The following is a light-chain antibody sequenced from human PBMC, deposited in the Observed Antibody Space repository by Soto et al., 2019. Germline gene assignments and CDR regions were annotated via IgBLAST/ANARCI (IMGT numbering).Light chain of an antibody. CDR3: QKYNNAPYT. CDR1: QGVSKY. J-gene: IGKJ2*01. CDR2: AAS. Sequence: DLQMTQSPSSLSASVGDRVTITCRASQGVSKYLAWYQQKPGKVPKLLIYAASTLQSGVPSRFSGSGSGTDFTLTISSLQPEDAATYYCQKYNNAPYTFGQGTKLEIK. V-gene: IGKV1-27*01.